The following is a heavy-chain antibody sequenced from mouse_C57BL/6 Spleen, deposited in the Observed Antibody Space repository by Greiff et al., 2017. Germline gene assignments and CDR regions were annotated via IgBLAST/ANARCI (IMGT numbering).Heavy chain of an antibody. Sequence: VQLKQSGPELVKPGASVKMSCKASGYTFTDYNMHWVKQSHGKSLEWIGYINPNNGGTSYNQKFKGKATLTVNKSSSTAYMELRGLTSEDSAVYYWARGGGRAWYFDVWGTGTTVTVSS. D-gene: IGHD3-3*01. V-gene: IGHV1-22*01. CDR3: ARGGGRAWYFDV. J-gene: IGHJ1*03. CDR2: INPNNGGT. CDR1: GYTFTDYN.